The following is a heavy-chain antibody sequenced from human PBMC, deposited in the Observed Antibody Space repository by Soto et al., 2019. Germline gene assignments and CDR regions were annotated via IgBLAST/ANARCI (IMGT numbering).Heavy chain of an antibody. V-gene: IGHV3-74*01. CDR3: ARVPTYFYDSSGYYDY. Sequence: EVQLVESGGGLVQPGGSLRLSCAASGFTFSSYWMHWVRQAPGKGLVWVSRINSDGSSTSYADSVKGRFTISRDNAKNTLYLQMNSLRAEDTAVYYWARVPTYFYDSSGYYDYWGQGTLVTVSS. D-gene: IGHD3-22*01. CDR2: INSDGSST. J-gene: IGHJ4*02. CDR1: GFTFSSYW.